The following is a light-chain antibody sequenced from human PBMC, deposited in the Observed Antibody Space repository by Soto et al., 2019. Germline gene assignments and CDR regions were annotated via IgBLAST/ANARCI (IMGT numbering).Light chain of an antibody. V-gene: IGLV1-40*01. CDR2: GNS. CDR3: QSYDTSLSGSA. J-gene: IGLJ1*01. CDR1: TSNIGAGYD. Sequence: QSVLAQPPSVSGAPGQRVIISCTGSTSNIGAGYDVHWYQHLPGTAPKLLIYGNSNRPSGVPDRFSASKSDTSASLAITGLQAEDEADYYCQSYDTSLSGSAFGTGTKLTVL.